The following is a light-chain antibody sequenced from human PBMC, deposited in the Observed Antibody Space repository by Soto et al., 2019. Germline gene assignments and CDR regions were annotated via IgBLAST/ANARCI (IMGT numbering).Light chain of an antibody. CDR2: GAS. CDR3: QQYNNWPYT. V-gene: IGKV3-15*01. Sequence: EIVMTQSPDTLSVSPGERATLSCRASQSVSSNLAWYHQKPGQAPRLLIYGASTRATGIPTRFSGSGSGTEFPLTISSLPSEDFAVFHCQQYNNWPYTFGQGTKLEIK. CDR1: QSVSSN. J-gene: IGKJ2*01.